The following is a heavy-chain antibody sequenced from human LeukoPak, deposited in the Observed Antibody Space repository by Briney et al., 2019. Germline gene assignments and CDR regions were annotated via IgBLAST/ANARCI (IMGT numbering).Heavy chain of an antibody. CDR2: IYYSGST. CDR3: AREVAVAGTPDY. D-gene: IGHD6-19*01. V-gene: IGHV4-59*01. CDR1: GGSISSYY. J-gene: IGHJ4*02. Sequence: PSETLSLTCTVSGGSISSYYWSWIRQPPGKGLEWIGYIYYSGSTNYNPSLKSRVTISVDTSKNQFSLKLSSVTAADTAVYYCAREVAVAGTPDYWGQGTLVTVSS.